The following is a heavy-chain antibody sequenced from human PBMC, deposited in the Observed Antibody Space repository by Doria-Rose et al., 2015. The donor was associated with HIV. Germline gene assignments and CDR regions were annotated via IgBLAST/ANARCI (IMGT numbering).Heavy chain of an antibody. CDR2: IFSDDER. CDR3: ARIKSSRWYHKYYFDF. Sequence: QITLKESGPVLVKPTETLTLTCTVSGVSLSSPGMGVSWIRQPPGKALEWLANIFSDDERSYKTSLKSRITISRGTSKSQLVLTMTDMDPVDTATYYCARIKSSRWYHKYYFDFWGQGTLVIVSA. D-gene: IGHD6-13*01. V-gene: IGHV2-26*01. CDR1: GVSLSSPGMG. J-gene: IGHJ4*02.